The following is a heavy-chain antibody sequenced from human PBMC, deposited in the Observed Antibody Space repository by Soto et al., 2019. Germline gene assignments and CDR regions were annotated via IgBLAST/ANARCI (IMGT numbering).Heavy chain of an antibody. CDR3: ATNRIAAAGTDY. D-gene: IGHD6-13*01. Sequence: QVQLVESGGGVVQPGRSLRLSCAASGFTFSSYAMHWVRQAPGKGLEWVAVISYDGSNKYYADSVKGRFTISRDNSKNTLYRKMNSLRAEDTAVYYCATNRIAAAGTDYWGQGTLVTVSS. V-gene: IGHV3-30-3*01. CDR2: ISYDGSNK. J-gene: IGHJ4*02. CDR1: GFTFSSYA.